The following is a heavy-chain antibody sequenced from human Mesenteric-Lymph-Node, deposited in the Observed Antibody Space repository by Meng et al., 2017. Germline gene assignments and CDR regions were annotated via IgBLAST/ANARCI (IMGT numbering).Heavy chain of an antibody. CDR1: GYTFTVYY. V-gene: IGHV1-2*06. CDR3: AKIGSNHQFDL. CDR2: INPHTGGI. J-gene: IGHJ4*02. Sequence: QVQLVQPGVEVQKPGASVKVSCKASGYTFTVYYMHWVRQAPGQGLEWMGRINPHTGGINYAQEFQGRVAMTRDTSISTAYMELSRLRTDDTAVYYCAKIGSNHQFDLWGQVTLVTVSS. D-gene: IGHD4-11*01.